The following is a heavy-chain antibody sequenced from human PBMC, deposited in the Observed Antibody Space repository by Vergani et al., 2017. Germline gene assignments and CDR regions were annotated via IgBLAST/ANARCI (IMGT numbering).Heavy chain of an antibody. Sequence: QVQLVQSGAEVKKPGASVKVSCKASGYTFTGYYMHWVRQAPGQGLEWMGWINPNSGGTNYAQKFQGWVTMTRDTSISTAYMELSRLRSDDTAVYYCARSGVHAGYCSSTSCHYYFDYWGQGTLVTVSS. CDR3: ARSGVHAGYCSSTSCHYYFDY. CDR1: GYTFTGYY. J-gene: IGHJ4*02. D-gene: IGHD2-2*01. CDR2: INPNSGGT. V-gene: IGHV1-2*04.